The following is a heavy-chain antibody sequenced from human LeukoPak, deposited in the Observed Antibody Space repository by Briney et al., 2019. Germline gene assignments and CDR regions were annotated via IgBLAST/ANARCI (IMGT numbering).Heavy chain of an antibody. CDR3: AREVRHFDL. V-gene: IGHV4-59*01. CDR1: GGSISSYY. D-gene: IGHD2-2*01. Sequence: SETLSLTCTVSGGSISSYYWSWIRQPPEKGLEWIGYIYYSGSTNYNPSLKSRVTISVDTSKNQFSLKLSSVTAADTAVYYCAREVRHFDLWGRGTLVTVSS. CDR2: IYYSGST. J-gene: IGHJ2*01.